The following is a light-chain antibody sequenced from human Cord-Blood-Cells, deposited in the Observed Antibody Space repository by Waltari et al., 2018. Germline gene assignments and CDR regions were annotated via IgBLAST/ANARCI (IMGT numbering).Light chain of an antibody. CDR2: EVS. V-gene: IGLV2-14*01. CDR1: RSDVGGYNY. Sequence: QSALTQPASVSGSPAQSITIPCTGTRSDVGGYNYVLWYQQHPGKAPKLMIYEVSNRPAGFSNRFSGSKSGNTASLTISGLQAEDEADYYCSSYTSSSTYVFGTGTKVTVL. CDR3: SSYTSSSTYV. J-gene: IGLJ1*01.